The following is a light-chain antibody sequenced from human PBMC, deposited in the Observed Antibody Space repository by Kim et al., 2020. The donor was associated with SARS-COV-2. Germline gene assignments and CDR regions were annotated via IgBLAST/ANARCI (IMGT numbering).Light chain of an antibody. CDR1: QSVSSD. J-gene: IGKJ1*01. Sequence: EIVMTQSPATLSVSPGERVTLSCRASQSVSSDLAWYQQKPGQAPRLLIYGASTRATGIPVRFSGSGSGTEFTLTISSLQSEDFAVYYCQQYNKWPPWTFGQGTKLEI. CDR3: QQYNKWPPWT. CDR2: GAS. V-gene: IGKV3-15*01.